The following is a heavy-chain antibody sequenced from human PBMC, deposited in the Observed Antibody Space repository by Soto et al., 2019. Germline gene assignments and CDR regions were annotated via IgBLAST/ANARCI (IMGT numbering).Heavy chain of an antibody. D-gene: IGHD3-22*01. CDR2: IYPSDSYT. CDR3: ARRYYYDSSGYYSSPFDY. J-gene: IGHJ4*02. Sequence: PGESLKISCKGSGYSFTSYWISWVHQMPGKGLEWMGRIYPSDSYTNYSPSFQGHVTISADKSISTAYLQWSSLKASDTAMYYCARRYYYDSSGYYSSPFDYWGQGTLVTVSS. CDR1: GYSFTSYW. V-gene: IGHV5-10-1*01.